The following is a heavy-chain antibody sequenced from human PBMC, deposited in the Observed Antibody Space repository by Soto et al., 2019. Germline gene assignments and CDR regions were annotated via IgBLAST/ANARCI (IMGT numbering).Heavy chain of an antibody. D-gene: IGHD3-3*01. J-gene: IGHJ6*02. CDR3: ARVRDDFTDYDYYGMDV. CDR2: MNPNSGNT. CDR1: GYTFTSYD. V-gene: IGHV1-8*01. Sequence: ASVKVSCKASGYTFTSYDINWVRQATGQGLEWMGWMNPNSGNTGYAQKFQGRVTMTRNTYISTAYVELSSLRSEDTAVYDCARVRDDFTDYDYYGMDVWGQGTKVTVSS.